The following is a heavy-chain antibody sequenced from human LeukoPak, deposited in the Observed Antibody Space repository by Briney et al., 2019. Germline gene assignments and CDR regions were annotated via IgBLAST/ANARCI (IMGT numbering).Heavy chain of an antibody. CDR2: INHSGST. V-gene: IGHV4-34*01. CDR1: GVSFSGYY. CDR3: ASPIGDPKDY. J-gene: IGHJ4*02. Sequence: SETLSLTCAVYGVSFSGYYWSWIRQPPGKGLEWIGEINHSGSTNYNPSLKSRVTISVDTSKNQFSLKLSSVTAADTAVYYCASPIGDPKDYWGQGTLVTVSS. D-gene: IGHD4-17*01.